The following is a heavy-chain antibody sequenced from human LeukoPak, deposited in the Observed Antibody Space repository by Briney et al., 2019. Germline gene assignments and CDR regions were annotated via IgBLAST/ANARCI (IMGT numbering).Heavy chain of an antibody. CDR2: INQSGST. CDR3: TRGPSRVGDSTSYYFFDY. V-gene: IGHV4-34*01. J-gene: IGHJ4*02. Sequence: SGTLSLTCAVYGGSFSGYYWSWIRQPPGKGLEWIGEINQSGSTNYNPSLKSRVAISGDTPKNQLSLKLSSLTAADTAVYYCTRGPSRVGDSTSYYFFDYWGQGTLVTVSS. CDR1: GGSFSGYY. D-gene: IGHD3-22*01.